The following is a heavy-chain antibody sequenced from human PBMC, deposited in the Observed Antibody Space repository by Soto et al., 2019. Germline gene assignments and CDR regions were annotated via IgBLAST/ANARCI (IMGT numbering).Heavy chain of an antibody. CDR2: IIPIFGTA. J-gene: IGHJ3*02. D-gene: IGHD3-22*01. CDR1: GGTFSSYA. CDR3: ARPEMNDSSGYYMVDAFAI. Sequence: SVKVSCKASGGTFSSYAISWVLQAPGQGLEWMGGIIPIFGTANYAQKFQGRVTITADKSTSTAYMELSSLRSEDTAVYYCARPEMNDSSGYYMVDAFAIWGQGTMVTVSS. V-gene: IGHV1-69*06.